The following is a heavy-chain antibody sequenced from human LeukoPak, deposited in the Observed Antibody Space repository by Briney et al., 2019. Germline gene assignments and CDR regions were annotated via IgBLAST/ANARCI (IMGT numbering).Heavy chain of an antibody. CDR2: ISYDGSNK. J-gene: IGHJ4*02. CDR1: GFTFSSYA. Sequence: GRSLRLSCAASGFTFSSYAMHWVRQAPGKGLEWVAVISYDGSNKYYADSVKGRFTISRDNSKNTLYLQMNSLRAEDTAVYYCARDPGSRANWGQGTLVTVSS. D-gene: IGHD1-26*01. V-gene: IGHV3-30-3*01. CDR3: ARDPGSRAN.